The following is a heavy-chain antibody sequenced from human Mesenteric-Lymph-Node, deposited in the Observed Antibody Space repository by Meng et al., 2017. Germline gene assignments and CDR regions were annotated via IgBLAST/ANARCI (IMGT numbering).Heavy chain of an antibody. CDR2: ISGDGRAT. CDR1: GFAFSAYH. V-gene: IGHV3-64*02. CDR3: AREQKGDYDY. J-gene: IGHJ4*01. D-gene: IGHD2-21*01. Sequence: GESLKISCAASGFAFSAYHTHWVRQAPGKEPESVSAISGDGRATWYADSVRGRFTISRDNSKNTLYLQMGSLRTEDTAVYYRAREQKGDYDYWGPGTVVTVSS.